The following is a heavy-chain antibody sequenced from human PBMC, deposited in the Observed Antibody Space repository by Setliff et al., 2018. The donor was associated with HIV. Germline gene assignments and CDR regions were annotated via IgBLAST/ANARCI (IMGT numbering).Heavy chain of an antibody. V-gene: IGHV3-74*01. CDR3: ARGGFNHAFDI. Sequence: GGSLRLSCAASGFTFSSYAMSWVRQAPGKGLEWVSRVNNDGTDTIYADSVKGRFTISRDNAKSTVYLQMGSLSADDTAVYYCARGGFNHAFDIWGQGTMVTVSS. D-gene: IGHD2-15*01. CDR1: GFTFSSYA. J-gene: IGHJ3*02. CDR2: VNNDGTDT.